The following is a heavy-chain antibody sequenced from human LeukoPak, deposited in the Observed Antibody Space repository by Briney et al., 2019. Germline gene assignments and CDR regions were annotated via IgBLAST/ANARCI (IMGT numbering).Heavy chain of an antibody. V-gene: IGHV4-38-2*01. D-gene: IGHD4-17*01. CDR2: LSQARST. CDR3: TSLKFYGAAYYFYYMDV. CDR1: GYSISTDYY. Sequence: PSETLSLTCAVSGYSISTDYYWGWLRQPPGKGLEWIGRLSQARSTYSNPSLKSRVTISVDTSKNQFSLKLSSLTASDTAVYYCTSLKFYGAAYYFYYMDVWGKGTTVTVSS. J-gene: IGHJ6*03.